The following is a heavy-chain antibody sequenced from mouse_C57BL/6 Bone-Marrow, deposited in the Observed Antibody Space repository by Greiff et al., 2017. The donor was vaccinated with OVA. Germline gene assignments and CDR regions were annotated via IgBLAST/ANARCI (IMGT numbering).Heavy chain of an antibody. D-gene: IGHD2-3*01. J-gene: IGHJ4*01. CDR3: ARSGRWLLRGDAMDY. CDR2: IFPGSGST. Sequence: QVQLKQSGPELVKPGASVKISCKASGYTFTDYYINWVKQRPGQGLEWIGWIFPGSGSTYYNEKFKGKATLTVDKSSSTAYMLLSSLTSEDSAVYFCARSGRWLLRGDAMDYWGQGTSVTVSS. CDR1: GYTFTDYY. V-gene: IGHV1-75*01.